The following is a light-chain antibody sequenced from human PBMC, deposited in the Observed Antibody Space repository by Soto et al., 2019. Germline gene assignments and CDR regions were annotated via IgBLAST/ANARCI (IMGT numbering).Light chain of an antibody. V-gene: IGKV2-28*01. CDR3: MQPLQSWT. Sequence: DIVMTQTPLSLPVTPLDPSSISCRSSQSLLHSNGYNYLDWYLQKPGQSPQLLIYLGSNRASGVPDRFSGSGPGTDFTLKISRVEAEDVGVYYCMQPLQSWTFGQGTKVDIK. CDR2: LGS. CDR1: QSLLHSNGYNY. J-gene: IGKJ1*01.